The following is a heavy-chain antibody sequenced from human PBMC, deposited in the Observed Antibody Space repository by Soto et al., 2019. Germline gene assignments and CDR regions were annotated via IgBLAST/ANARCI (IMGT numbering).Heavy chain of an antibody. CDR1: GYTFTSYC. Sequence: ASAELRSKASGYTFTSYCISWVRQSPGQGREWMGWISAYNGNTNYAQKLQGRVTMTTDTSTSTAYMELRSLRVEDTAVYYCARDLKDVGRVPHYWGQGAVVTVSS. CDR3: ARDLKDVGRVPHY. J-gene: IGHJ4*02. D-gene: IGHD3-16*01. V-gene: IGHV1-18*04. CDR2: ISAYNGNT.